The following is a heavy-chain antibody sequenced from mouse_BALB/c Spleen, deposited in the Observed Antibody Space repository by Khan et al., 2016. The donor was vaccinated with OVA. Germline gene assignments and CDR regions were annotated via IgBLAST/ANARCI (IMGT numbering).Heavy chain of an antibody. V-gene: IGHV1-7*01. Sequence: VQLQQSGAELAKPGASVKMSCKASGYTFINYWILWVKQRPGQGLEWIGYINPSTGYTEYNPNFKDKATLTADKSSSTAYMQLCSLTAEDSAVYYCARRGRRWDFDYWGQGTTLTVSS. CDR1: GYTFINYW. CDR2: INPSTGYT. D-gene: IGHD1-1*01. CDR3: ARRGRRWDFDY. J-gene: IGHJ2*01.